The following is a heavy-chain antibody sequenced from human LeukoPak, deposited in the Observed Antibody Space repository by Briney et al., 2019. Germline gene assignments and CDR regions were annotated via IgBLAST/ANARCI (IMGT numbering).Heavy chain of an antibody. Sequence: KTSGTLSLTCAVSGGSILTTNWWSWVRQPPGKGLEWIGEVHLSGASNYNPSLKSRVSTSIDKSRNQLSLELTSVTAADTAIYYCARESGAFSPFGFWGQGTLVTVSS. CDR2: VHLSGAS. CDR1: GGSILTTNW. D-gene: IGHD1-26*01. V-gene: IGHV4-4*02. CDR3: ARESGAFSPFGF. J-gene: IGHJ4*02.